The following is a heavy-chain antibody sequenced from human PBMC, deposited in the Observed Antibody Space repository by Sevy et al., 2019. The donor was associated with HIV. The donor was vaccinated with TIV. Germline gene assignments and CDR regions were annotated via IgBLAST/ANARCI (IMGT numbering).Heavy chain of an antibody. CDR1: GYTFTSYG. CDR3: ARDESGSYYSDSSGYYRALTFDI. D-gene: IGHD3-22*01. V-gene: IGHV1-18*04. Sequence: ASVKVSCKASGYTFTSYGISWVRQAPGQRLEWMGWITAHNGNTNYAQKLQGRVTMTTDTSTSTVYMELRSLRSDDKAVYYCARDESGSYYSDSSGYYRALTFDIWGQGTMVTVSS. J-gene: IGHJ3*02. CDR2: ITAHNGNT.